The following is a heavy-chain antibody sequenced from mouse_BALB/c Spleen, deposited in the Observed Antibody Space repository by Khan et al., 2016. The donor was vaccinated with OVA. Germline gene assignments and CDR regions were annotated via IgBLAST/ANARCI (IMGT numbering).Heavy chain of an antibody. J-gene: IGHJ2*01. Sequence: EVQLQESGPDLLKPSQSLSLTCTVTGYSITSGYSWHWIRQFPGHKLEWMGYIDYSGTTNYNPSLKSRTSITREISKNQFFLQLNSVASEEAATCYGVRWDYWGQGTTLTVSS. CDR3: VRWDY. CDR1: GYSITSGYS. CDR2: IDYSGTT. V-gene: IGHV3-1*02.